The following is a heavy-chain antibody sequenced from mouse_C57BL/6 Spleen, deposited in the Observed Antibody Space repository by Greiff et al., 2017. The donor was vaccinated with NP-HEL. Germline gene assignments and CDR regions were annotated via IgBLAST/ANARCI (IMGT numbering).Heavy chain of an antibody. CDR2: IDPSDSYT. V-gene: IGHV1-69*01. Sequence: QVQLQQPGAELVMPGASVKLSCKASGYTFTSYWMHWVKQRPGQGLEWIGEIDPSDSYTNYNQKFKGKSTLTVDKSSSTAYMQLSSLTSEDSAVYYGARSYYYGSSEGYFDVWGTGTTVTVSS. D-gene: IGHD1-1*01. CDR1: GYTFTSYW. J-gene: IGHJ1*03. CDR3: ARSYYYGSSEGYFDV.